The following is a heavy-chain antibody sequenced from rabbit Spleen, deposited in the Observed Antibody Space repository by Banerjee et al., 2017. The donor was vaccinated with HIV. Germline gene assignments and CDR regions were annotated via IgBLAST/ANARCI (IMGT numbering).Heavy chain of an antibody. J-gene: IGHJ3*01. CDR3: ARDPAYSSGSGSAIPYL. V-gene: IGHV1S40*01. Sequence: QSLEESGGDLVKPGASLTLTCTASGFSFSSNYYICWVRQAPGKGLECIACIYAGISGSTYYASWAKGRFAISKTSSTTVTLQMTSLTAADTATYFCARDPAYSSGSGSAIPYLWGQGTLVTVS. CDR2: IYAGISGST. D-gene: IGHD1-1*01. CDR1: GFSFSSNYY.